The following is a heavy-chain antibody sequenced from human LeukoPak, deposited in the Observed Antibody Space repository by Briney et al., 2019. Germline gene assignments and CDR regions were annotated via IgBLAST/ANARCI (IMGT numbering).Heavy chain of an antibody. D-gene: IGHD2-2*01. J-gene: IGHJ4*02. CDR1: GFTFSSYG. CDR3: AKDISLLRIVPAAIDY. Sequence: GGSLRLSCAASGFTFSSYGMHWVRQAPGKGLEWVAFIRYDGSNKYYADSVKGRFTISRDNSKNTLYLQMNSLRAEDTAVYYCAKDISLLRIVPAAIDYWGQGTLVTVSS. V-gene: IGHV3-30*02. CDR2: IRYDGSNK.